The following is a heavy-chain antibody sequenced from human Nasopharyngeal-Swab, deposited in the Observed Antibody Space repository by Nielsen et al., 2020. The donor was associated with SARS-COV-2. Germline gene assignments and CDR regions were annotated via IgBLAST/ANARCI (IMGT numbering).Heavy chain of an antibody. J-gene: IGHJ4*02. Sequence: WIRQPPGKGREWGGFIRSKAYGGTTEYAASVEGRFTISRDDSKSIAYLQMNSLTPEDTAVYYCTRAELGAVAGVYYFDYWGQGTLVTVSS. D-gene: IGHD6-19*01. V-gene: IGHV3-49*02. CDR3: TRAELGAVAGVYYFDY. CDR2: IRSKAYGGTT.